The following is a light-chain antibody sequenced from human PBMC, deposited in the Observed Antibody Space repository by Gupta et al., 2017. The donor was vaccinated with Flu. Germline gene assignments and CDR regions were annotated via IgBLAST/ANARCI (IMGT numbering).Light chain of an antibody. CDR2: KAS. Sequence: STLFASIGDRVTVTCRASPSVSAWLSWYKQEPRKAPKLLIYKASTLERGVTSRFSGSGTGKEFTLTISCRQPDDFATYYSQHHKGYSQDDFGQGTKLEIK. CDR3: QHHKGYSQDD. V-gene: IGKV1-5*03. CDR1: PSVSAW. J-gene: IGKJ2*01.